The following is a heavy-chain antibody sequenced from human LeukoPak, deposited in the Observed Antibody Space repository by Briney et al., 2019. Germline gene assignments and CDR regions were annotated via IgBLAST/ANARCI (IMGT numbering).Heavy chain of an antibody. D-gene: IGHD1-26*01. CDR2: INPSGTTT. V-gene: IGHV1-46*01. CDR3: ARDNSVGDYAWWFDP. J-gene: IGHJ5*02. Sequence: ASVKVSCKASGYTFTTHYMHWVRQAPGQGLEWMGLINPSGTTTNYAQKFRGRGTITRDLSTSTDYMELSSLRSDDTAVYFCARDNSVGDYAWWFDPWGQGTLVTVSS. CDR1: GYTFTTHY.